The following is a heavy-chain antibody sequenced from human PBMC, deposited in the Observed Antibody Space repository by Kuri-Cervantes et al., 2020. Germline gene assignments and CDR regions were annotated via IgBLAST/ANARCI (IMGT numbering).Heavy chain of an antibody. CDR3: ASTQGPPGHCSSTSCLREYNWFDP. D-gene: IGHD2-2*01. CDR2: IYYSGST. Sequence: SETLSLTCTVSGGSISSSSYYWGWIRQPPGKGLEWIGSIYYSGSTYYNPSLKSRVTISVDTSKNQFSLKLSSVTAADTAVYYCASTQGPPGHCSSTSCLREYNWFDPWGQGTLVTVSS. J-gene: IGHJ5*02. V-gene: IGHV4-39*01. CDR1: GGSISSSSYY.